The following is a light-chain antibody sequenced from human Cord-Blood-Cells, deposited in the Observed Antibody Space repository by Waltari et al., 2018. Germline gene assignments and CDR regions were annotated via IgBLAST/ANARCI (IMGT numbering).Light chain of an antibody. CDR2: DVS. CDR3: CSYAGSYTFYV. J-gene: IGLJ1*01. Sequence: QSALTQPRSVSGSPGQSVTISCTGTSSDVGGYNYVSWYQQHPGKAPKLMIYDVSKRPSVVPDRFSGSKSVNTASLTISGLQAEDEADYYCCSYAGSYTFYVFGTGTKVTVL. CDR1: SSDVGGYNY. V-gene: IGLV2-11*01.